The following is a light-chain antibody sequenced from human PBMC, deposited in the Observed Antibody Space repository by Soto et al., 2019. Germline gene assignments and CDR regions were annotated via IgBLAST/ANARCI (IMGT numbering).Light chain of an antibody. Sequence: EIVMTQSPATLSVSPGERATLSCRASQSVSSNLAWYQQKPGQAPRLLIYGASTRATGIPARFSGSGSGTEFTLTISSLQSEDFAVYYCQQYNSWLSTFGGGTKVEIK. J-gene: IGKJ4*01. CDR2: GAS. CDR3: QQYNSWLST. CDR1: QSVSSN. V-gene: IGKV3-15*01.